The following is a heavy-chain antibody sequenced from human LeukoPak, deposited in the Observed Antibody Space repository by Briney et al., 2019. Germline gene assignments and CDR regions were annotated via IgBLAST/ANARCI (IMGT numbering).Heavy chain of an antibody. J-gene: IGHJ6*02. CDR3: ARVGCSGGRCPGYGMDV. V-gene: IGHV3-21*01. CDR1: GFTFSSYS. D-gene: IGHD2-15*01. Sequence: KPGGSLRLSCAASGFTFSSYSMNWVRQAPGKGLEWVSSISSSSSYIYYADSVKGRFTISRDNAKNSLYLQMNSLRVEDTAMYYCARVGCSGGRCPGYGMDVWGQGTTVPVSS. CDR2: ISSSSSYI.